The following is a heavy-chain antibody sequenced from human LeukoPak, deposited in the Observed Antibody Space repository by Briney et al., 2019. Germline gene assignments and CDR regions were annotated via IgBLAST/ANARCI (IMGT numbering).Heavy chain of an antibody. Sequence: GSLRLSCAASGFTFSSYAMHWVRQAPGKGLEWVAVISYDGSNKYYAVSVKGRFTISRDNSKNTLYLQMNTLRVEDTAVYYCTRDLMDYDVSTGLHHYYMDVWGQGTTVTVSS. J-gene: IGHJ6*02. CDR2: ISYDGSNK. D-gene: IGHD3-9*01. CDR3: TRDLMDYDVSTGLHHYYMDV. CDR1: GFTFSSYA. V-gene: IGHV3-30-3*01.